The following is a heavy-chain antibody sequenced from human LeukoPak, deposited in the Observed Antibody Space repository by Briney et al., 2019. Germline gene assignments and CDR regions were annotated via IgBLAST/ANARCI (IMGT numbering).Heavy chain of an antibody. V-gene: IGHV3-21*01. CDR1: GFSFSSYN. CDR2: ITSSSTYT. J-gene: IGHJ6*03. Sequence: GGSLRLSCAASGFSFSSYNMNWVRQTPGKGLEWVSSITSSSTYTFYADSVKGRFTISRDNARNSLYLQMNSLRAEDTAVYYCARDRSGYSLVPSSKYNYYYMDVWGKGTTVTVSS. D-gene: IGHD3-3*01. CDR3: ARDRSGYSLVPSSKYNYYYMDV.